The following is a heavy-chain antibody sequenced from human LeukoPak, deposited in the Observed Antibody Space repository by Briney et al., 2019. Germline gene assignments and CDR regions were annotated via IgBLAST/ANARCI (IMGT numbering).Heavy chain of an antibody. CDR2: INPSCGST. CDR1: GYTFTSYY. D-gene: IGHD3-10*01. J-gene: IGHJ3*02. CDR3: AKPFRVLDAFDI. V-gene: IGHV1-46*01. Sequence: ASVKVSCKASGYTFTSYYMHWVRQAPGQGLEWMGIINPSCGSTSYAQKFQGRVTMTRDTSTSTVYMELSSLGSEDTAVYYCAKPFRVLDAFDIWGQGTMVTVSS.